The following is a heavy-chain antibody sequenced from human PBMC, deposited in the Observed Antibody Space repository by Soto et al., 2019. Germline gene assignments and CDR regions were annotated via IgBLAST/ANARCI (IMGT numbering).Heavy chain of an antibody. CDR1: GYTFPSYW. CDR3: AKDMLGIPYYGMDV. V-gene: IGHV3-7*01. D-gene: IGHD3-10*02. J-gene: IGHJ6*02. Sequence: PGESLKISCKGSGYTFPSYWIGWVRQAPGKGLEWVANIKQDGSEKYYVDSVKGRFTISRDNAKNSLYLQMNSLRAEDTAVYYCAKDMLGIPYYGMDVWGQGTTVTVSS. CDR2: IKQDGSEK.